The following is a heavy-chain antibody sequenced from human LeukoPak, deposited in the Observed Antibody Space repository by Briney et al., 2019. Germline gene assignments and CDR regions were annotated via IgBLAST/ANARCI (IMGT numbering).Heavy chain of an antibody. Sequence: GGSLRLSCAASGFTSSDYYMSWIRQAPGKGLEWVSYISSSGSTIYYADSVKGRFTISRDNAKNSLYLQMNSLRAEDTAVYYCARDSYCSSTSCYEGDAFDTWGQGTMVTVSS. CDR1: GFTSSDYY. CDR3: ARDSYCSSTSCYEGDAFDT. CDR2: ISSSGSTI. V-gene: IGHV3-11*04. J-gene: IGHJ3*02. D-gene: IGHD2-2*01.